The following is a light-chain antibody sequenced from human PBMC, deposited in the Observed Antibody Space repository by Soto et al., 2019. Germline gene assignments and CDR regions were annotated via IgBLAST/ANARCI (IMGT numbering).Light chain of an antibody. J-gene: IGKJ1*01. CDR2: KAS. Sequence: DIQMTQSASTLSASVGARVTITCRASQSISRWLAWYKQKPGKAPKILIYKASTLKSGVPSRFRGSGSGTDFTLTISSLKPDDFETYYCQHYNSYSEAFGQGTKVDIK. CDR1: QSISRW. CDR3: QHYNSYSEA. V-gene: IGKV1-5*03.